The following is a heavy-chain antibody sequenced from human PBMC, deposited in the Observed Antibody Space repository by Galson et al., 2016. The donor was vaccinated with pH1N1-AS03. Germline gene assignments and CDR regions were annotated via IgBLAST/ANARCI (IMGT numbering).Heavy chain of an antibody. J-gene: IGHJ5*01. Sequence: QSGAEVKKPGESLKISCRASAYIFGNYWFAWVRQMPGKGLEWMGIMYPANSDLRYSPSFQGQVTISADTSINTVFLEWNSLRASDTAIYYCARRVSLTGREFDSWGRGTQVTVSS. D-gene: IGHD3-9*01. CDR2: MYPANSDL. CDR1: AYIFGNYW. CDR3: ARRVSLTGREFDS. V-gene: IGHV5-51*01.